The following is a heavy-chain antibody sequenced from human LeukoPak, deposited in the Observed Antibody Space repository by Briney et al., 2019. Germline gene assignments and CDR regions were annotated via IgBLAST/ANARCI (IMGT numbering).Heavy chain of an antibody. Sequence: PSETLSLTCAVYGGSFSGYYWSWIRQPPGKGLEWIGYIYYSGSTNYNPSLKSRVTISVDTSKNQFSLKLSSVTAADTAVYYCARLKGAAVAGDYYYYGMDVWGQGTTVTVSS. D-gene: IGHD6-19*01. CDR3: ARLKGAAVAGDYYYYGMDV. CDR2: IYYSGST. V-gene: IGHV4-59*08. CDR1: GGSFSGYY. J-gene: IGHJ6*02.